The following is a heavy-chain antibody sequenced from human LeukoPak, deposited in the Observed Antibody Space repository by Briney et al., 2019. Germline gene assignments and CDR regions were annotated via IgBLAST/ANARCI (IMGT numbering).Heavy chain of an antibody. Sequence: GGSLALSRGLSGLMLRDLYINWIRQSPGKGLEWLAYISPDGSYTTYGDSVKGRFVISRDNAKNSVSLQMNSLRVEDTAVYFCASDRVSGVFDYWGQGARVTVS. J-gene: IGHJ4*02. CDR2: ISPDGSYT. CDR3: ASDRVSGVFDY. CDR1: GLMLRDLY. V-gene: IGHV3-11*05. D-gene: IGHD5/OR15-5a*01.